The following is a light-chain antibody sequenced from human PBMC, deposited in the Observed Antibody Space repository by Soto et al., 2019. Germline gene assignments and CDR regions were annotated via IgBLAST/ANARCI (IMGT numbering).Light chain of an antibody. Sequence: EIVLTQSPGTLSLSPGERATLSCRASQSVSSSYLAWYQQKPGQAPRLLIYGASSRATCIPDRFRGSGSGTDFTLTISRLEPEDFAVYYCQQYGSSPGLIFGGGTKVEIK. CDR1: QSVSSSY. J-gene: IGKJ4*01. CDR2: GAS. V-gene: IGKV3-20*01. CDR3: QQYGSSPGLI.